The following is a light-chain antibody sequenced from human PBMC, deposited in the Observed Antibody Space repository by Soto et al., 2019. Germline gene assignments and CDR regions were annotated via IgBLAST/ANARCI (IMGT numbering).Light chain of an antibody. CDR2: DNN. Sequence: QSVLTQPPSVSAAPGQKVTISCSGSSSNIGNNFVSWYQHLPGTAPKLLIYDNNKRPSGIPDRFSGTKSGTSATLGITGLQTGDEAHYYCATWDSSLIAGVVGGGNELTVL. J-gene: IGLJ2*01. CDR3: ATWDSSLIAGV. CDR1: SSNIGNNF. V-gene: IGLV1-51*01.